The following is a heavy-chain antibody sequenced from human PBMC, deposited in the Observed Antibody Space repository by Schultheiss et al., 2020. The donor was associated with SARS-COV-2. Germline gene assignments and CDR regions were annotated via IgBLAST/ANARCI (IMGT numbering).Heavy chain of an antibody. CDR1: GFTFSDYA. V-gene: IGHV3-48*02. CDR2: ITGTSSII. CDR3: ARDRKIVGATSAYSGLDV. D-gene: IGHD1-26*01. J-gene: IGHJ6*02. Sequence: GESLKISCAASGFTFSDYAMNWVRQAPGKGLEWLSYITGTSSIINYADSVKGRFTISRDSARNSLYLQMNSLRDEDTAVYFCARDRKIVGATSAYSGLDVWGQGTTVTVSS.